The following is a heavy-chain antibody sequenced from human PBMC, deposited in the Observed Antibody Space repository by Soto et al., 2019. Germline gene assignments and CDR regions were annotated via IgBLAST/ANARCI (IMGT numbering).Heavy chain of an antibody. CDR2: ISSNGGST. D-gene: IGHD3-10*01. CDR3: VKAGRVAMVRGVPPPYYGMDA. Sequence: GGSLRLSCSASGFTFSGYAMHWVRQAPGKGLEYVSAISSNGGSTYYADSVKGRFTISRDNSKNTLYLQMSSLRAEDTAVYYCVKAGRVAMVRGVPPPYYGMDAWGQGTTVTVSS. V-gene: IGHV3-64D*08. CDR1: GFTFSGYA. J-gene: IGHJ6*02.